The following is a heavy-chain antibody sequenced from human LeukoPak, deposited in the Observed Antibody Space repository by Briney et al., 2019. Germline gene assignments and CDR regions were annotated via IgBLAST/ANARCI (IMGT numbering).Heavy chain of an antibody. V-gene: IGHV4-61*02. CDR2: IFTSGNT. J-gene: IGHJ4*02. Sequence: SETLSLTCNVSGATISSGTYYWSWIRQPAGKGLEWIGRIFTSGNTDYNPSLKSRVTISVDTSKNQFSLKLSSVTAADTAVYYCARWRFSYYDILTGYFDYWGQGTLVTVSS. CDR3: ARWRFSYYDILTGYFDY. CDR1: GATISSGTYY. D-gene: IGHD3-9*01.